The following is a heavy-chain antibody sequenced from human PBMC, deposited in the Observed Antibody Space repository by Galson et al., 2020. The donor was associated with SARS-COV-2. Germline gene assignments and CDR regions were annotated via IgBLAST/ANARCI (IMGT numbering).Heavy chain of an antibody. CDR3: AKPLGLLWSYFDY. D-gene: IGHD2-21*01. Sequence: GESLKISCAASGFTFSSYGMHWVRQAPGKGLEWVAVISYDGSNKYYADSVKGRFTISRDNSKNTLYLQMNSLRAEDTAVYYCAKPLGLLWSYFDYWGQGTLVTVSS. J-gene: IGHJ4*02. CDR2: ISYDGSNK. CDR1: GFTFSSYG. V-gene: IGHV3-30*18.